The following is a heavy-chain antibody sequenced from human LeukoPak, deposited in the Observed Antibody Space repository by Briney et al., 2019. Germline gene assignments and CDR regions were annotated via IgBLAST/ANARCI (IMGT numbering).Heavy chain of an antibody. V-gene: IGHV4-34*01. D-gene: IGHD3-10*01. J-gene: IGHJ4*02. CDR2: INHSGST. CDR3: ATLRGITMVRGVINTPDY. Sequence: SETLSLTCAVYGRSFSSYYWSWIRQPPGKGLEWIGEINHSGSTNYNPSLKSRVTISVDTSKNQFSLKLSSVTAADTAAYYCATLRGITMVRGVINTPDYWGQGTLVTVSS. CDR1: GRSFSSYY.